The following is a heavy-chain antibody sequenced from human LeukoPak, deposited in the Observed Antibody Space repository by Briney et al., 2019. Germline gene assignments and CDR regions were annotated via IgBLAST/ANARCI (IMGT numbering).Heavy chain of an antibody. D-gene: IGHD2-8*02. Sequence: GGSLRLSCAASGFTFSSYAMSWVRQAPGKGLAWVSAISGSGGNTYYADSVKGRFTISRDNSKNTLYLQMNSLRAEDTAVYYCAKRPLSWGSNLYCLDYWGQGTLVTVSS. CDR2: ISGSGGNT. CDR3: AKRPLSWGSNLYCLDY. J-gene: IGHJ4*02. CDR1: GFTFSSYA. V-gene: IGHV3-23*01.